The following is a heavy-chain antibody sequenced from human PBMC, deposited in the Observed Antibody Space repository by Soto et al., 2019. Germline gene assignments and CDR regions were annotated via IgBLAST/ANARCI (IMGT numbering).Heavy chain of an antibody. D-gene: IGHD3-3*01. J-gene: IGHJ4*02. CDR3: ARDFWSGYYVRENVDY. Sequence: PGGSLRLSCAASGFTFSSYGMHWVRQAPGKGLEWVAVISYDGSNKYYADSVKGRFTISRDNSKNTLYLQMNSLRAEDTAVYYCARDFWSGYYVRENVDYWGQGTMVTVSS. CDR1: GFTFSSYG. CDR2: ISYDGSNK. V-gene: IGHV3-30*03.